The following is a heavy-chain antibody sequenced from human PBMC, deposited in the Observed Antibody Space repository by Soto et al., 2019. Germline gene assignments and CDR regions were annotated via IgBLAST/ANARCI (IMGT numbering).Heavy chain of an antibody. CDR3: AKGGRLVILWNFDY. J-gene: IGHJ4*02. CDR1: GFTFDDYA. Sequence: EVQLVESGGGLVQPGRSLRLSCAASGFTFDDYAMHWVRQAPGKGLEWVSGISWNSGSIGYADSVKGRFTISRDNAKNSLYLQMNSLRAEDTALYYCAKGGRLVILWNFDYWGQGTLVTVSS. D-gene: IGHD3-9*01. CDR2: ISWNSGSI. V-gene: IGHV3-9*01.